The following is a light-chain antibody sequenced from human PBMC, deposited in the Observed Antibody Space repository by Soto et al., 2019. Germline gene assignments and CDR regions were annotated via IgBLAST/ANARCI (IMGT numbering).Light chain of an antibody. CDR3: QHYNSYSEA. Sequence: DIQMTQSPSSLSASVGDRVTIACRATQSINIYLNWYQQKPGKAPKLLIYAASSLQSGVPSRFSGSGSGTEFTLTISSLQPDDFATYYCQHYNSYSEAFGQGTKVDIK. CDR2: AAS. J-gene: IGKJ1*01. V-gene: IGKV1-39*01. CDR1: QSINIY.